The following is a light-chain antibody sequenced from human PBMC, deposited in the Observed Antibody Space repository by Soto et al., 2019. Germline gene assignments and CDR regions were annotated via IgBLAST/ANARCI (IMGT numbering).Light chain of an antibody. J-gene: IGLJ2*01. CDR2: EVS. Sequence: QSALTQPPSASGSPGQSVTITCSGTSSDVGEENYVSWYQQHPGKVPKLILYEVSKRPSGVPDRFSGSRSGNTASLTVSGLQAEDEADYSCSSFTGSPVVFGKGTQLTVL. CDR3: SSFTGSPVV. CDR1: SSDVGEENY. V-gene: IGLV2-8*01.